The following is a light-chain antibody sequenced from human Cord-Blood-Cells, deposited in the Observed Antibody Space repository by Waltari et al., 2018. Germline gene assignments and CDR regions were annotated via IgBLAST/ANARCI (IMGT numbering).Light chain of an antibody. V-gene: IGKV1-39*01. CDR3: QQSYSTPLT. CDR2: AAS. CDR1: QIISSY. J-gene: IGKJ4*01. Sequence: IQMTQSPSYLSASVGDRVTITCRASQIISSYLNWYQQKPGKAPKRLIYAASSLQSGVRSRFSGSGSGTDFTLTISSLQPEDCATDYCQQSYSTPLTFGGGTKVEIK.